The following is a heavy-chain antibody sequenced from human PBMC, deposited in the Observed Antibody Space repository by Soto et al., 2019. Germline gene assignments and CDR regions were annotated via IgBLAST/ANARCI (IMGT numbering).Heavy chain of an antibody. CDR3: ARDSSAWPNYFDS. CDR1: GFTFSDFA. CDR2: LDGAGGST. J-gene: IGHJ4*02. D-gene: IGHD6-19*01. V-gene: IGHV3-23*01. Sequence: GGSLRLSCLASGFTFSDFAMTWVRHVPGRGLEWVASLDGAGGSTYYAESVRGRFTISGDSSKNTVILQMNNLRADDTALYYCARDSSAWPNYFDSWGQGIQVTVSS.